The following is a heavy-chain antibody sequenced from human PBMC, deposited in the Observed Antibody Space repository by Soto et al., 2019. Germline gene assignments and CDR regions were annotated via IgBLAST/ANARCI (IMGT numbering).Heavy chain of an antibody. Sequence: EVRLVESGGGLVQPGGSLRLSCAASGFTFFSYSMNWVRQAPGKGLEWVSYISTGGGTIYYADSVKGRFTISRDNANNSLYLQMNSLRAEDTAVYYCATGRGIYWGQGILVTVSS. J-gene: IGHJ4*02. CDR1: GFTFFSYS. CDR2: ISTGGGTI. V-gene: IGHV3-48*01. D-gene: IGHD3-10*01. CDR3: ATGRGIY.